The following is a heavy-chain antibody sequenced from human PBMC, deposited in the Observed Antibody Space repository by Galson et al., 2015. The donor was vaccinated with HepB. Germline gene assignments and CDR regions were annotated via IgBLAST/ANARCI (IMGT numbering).Heavy chain of an antibody. CDR3: ARGDGNYYDSSGYSVKLGDY. J-gene: IGHJ4*02. CDR2: MNPNSGNT. CDR1: GYTFTSYD. Sequence: SVKVSCKASGYTFTSYDINWVRQATEQGLEWMGWMNPNSGNTGYAQKFQGRVTMTRNTSISTAYMELSSLRSEDTAVYYCARGDGNYYDSSGYSVKLGDYWGQGTLVTVSS. V-gene: IGHV1-8*01. D-gene: IGHD3-22*01.